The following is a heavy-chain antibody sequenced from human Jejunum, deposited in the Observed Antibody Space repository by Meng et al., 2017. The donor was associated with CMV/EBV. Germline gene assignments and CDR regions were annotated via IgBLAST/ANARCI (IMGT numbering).Heavy chain of an antibody. J-gene: IGHJ5*02. CDR2: IYSSGST. CDR3: ARDCCSYRSWFDP. D-gene: IGHD2-2*01. CDR1: GDSITSNTFY. V-gene: IGHV4-39*07. Sequence: HLQLQDSGPGLVKPSEPLSLACIVSGDSITSNTFYWGWIRQPPGKGLEWIGSIYSSGSTYYNPSLKSRVTISIDTSKNQFSLKLTSVTAADTAVYYCARDCCSYRSWFDPWGQGTLVTVSS.